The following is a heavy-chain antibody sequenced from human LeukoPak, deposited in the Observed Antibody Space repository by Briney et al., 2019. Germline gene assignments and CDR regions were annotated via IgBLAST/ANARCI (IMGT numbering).Heavy chain of an antibody. Sequence: SETLSLTCSVSDDSITMYYWTWIRQPPGKGLEWIGYVDHTGSTNFNPSLNGRVSISRDTTNNLFSLRLRSVTAADTAVYYCARFGGPHAFDIWGQGTMVTVSS. J-gene: IGHJ3*02. CDR3: ARFGGPHAFDI. CDR1: DDSITMYY. D-gene: IGHD3-3*01. V-gene: IGHV4-59*01. CDR2: VDHTGST.